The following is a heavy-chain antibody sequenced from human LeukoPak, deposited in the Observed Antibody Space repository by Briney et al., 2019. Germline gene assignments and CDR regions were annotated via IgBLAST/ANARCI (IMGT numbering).Heavy chain of an antibody. V-gene: IGHV3-21*01. Sequence: GGSLRLSCAASGFTFSSYSMNWVRPAPGKGLEWVSSISSSSSYIYYADSVKGRFTISRDNAKNSLYLQMNSLRAEDTAVYYCARDPGIPAAGTVGYFDYWGQGTLVTVSS. D-gene: IGHD6-13*01. CDR1: GFTFSSYS. CDR3: ARDPGIPAAGTVGYFDY. CDR2: ISSSSSYI. J-gene: IGHJ4*02.